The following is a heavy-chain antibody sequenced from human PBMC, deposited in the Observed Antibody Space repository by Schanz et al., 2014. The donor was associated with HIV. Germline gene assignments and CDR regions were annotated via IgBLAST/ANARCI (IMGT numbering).Heavy chain of an antibody. J-gene: IGHJ5*01. V-gene: IGHV3-23*01. CDR2: LSGSGDRT. CDR3: ARDKSNLGMDS. Sequence: EVQLLESGGGLVQPGGSLRLSCAVSGFTITSYGMSWVRQAPGKGLEWVSTLSGSGDRTYYADSVKGRVTISRDNSKNTLYLQMNTLRADDTAVYYCARDKSNLGMDSWGQGTLVTVSS. CDR1: GFTITSYG.